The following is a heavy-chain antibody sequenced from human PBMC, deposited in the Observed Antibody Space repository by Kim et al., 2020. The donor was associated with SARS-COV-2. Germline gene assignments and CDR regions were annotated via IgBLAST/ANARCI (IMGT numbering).Heavy chain of an antibody. V-gene: IGHV3-53*01. J-gene: IGHJ6*01. CDR1: GFTVSSNY. D-gene: IGHD3-9*01. CDR3: ARDRYYDILTGRPGGMDV. CDR2: IYSGGST. Sequence: LSLTCAASGFTVSSNYMSWVRQAPGKGLEWVSVIYSGGSTYYADSVKGRFTISRDNSKNTLYLQMNSLRDEDTAVYFCARDRYYDILTGRPGGMDVW.